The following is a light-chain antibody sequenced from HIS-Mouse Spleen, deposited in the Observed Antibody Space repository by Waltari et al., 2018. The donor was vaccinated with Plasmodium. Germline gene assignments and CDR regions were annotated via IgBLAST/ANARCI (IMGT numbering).Light chain of an antibody. J-gene: IGLJ3*02. Sequence: SYELTPPPSLSVSPGQTARITCSGAAFPKQHAYWYQQKPGQAPVLVIYKDSERPSGIPERFSGSSSGTTVTLTISGVQAEDEADYYCQSADSSGTPNWVFGGGTKLTVL. CDR3: QSADSSGTPNWV. CDR1: AFPKQH. V-gene: IGLV3-25*03. CDR2: KDS.